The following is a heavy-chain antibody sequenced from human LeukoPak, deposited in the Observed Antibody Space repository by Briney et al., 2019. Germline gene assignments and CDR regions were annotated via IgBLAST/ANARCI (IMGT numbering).Heavy chain of an antibody. CDR1: GASITSSTYY. D-gene: IGHD3-9*01. CDR2: IYYSGTT. CDR3: ARDRGALLRYFDWLFDY. Sequence: PSETLSLTCTVSGASITSSTYYWGWIRQPPGKGLEWIGSIYYSGTTYYNPSLKSRVTISGDTSKNQFSLKLSSVTAADTAVYYCARDRGALLRYFDWLFDYWGQGILVIVSS. J-gene: IGHJ4*02. V-gene: IGHV4-39*07.